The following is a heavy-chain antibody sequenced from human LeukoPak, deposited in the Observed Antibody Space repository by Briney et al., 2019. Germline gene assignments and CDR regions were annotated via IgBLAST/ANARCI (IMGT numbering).Heavy chain of an antibody. CDR3: ARDGSVLWRGYHSISYNYYMDV. D-gene: IGHD3-3*01. CDR1: GGSFSGHY. Sequence: PSEILSLTCAVYGGSFSGHYWTWIRQPPGKGLEWIGEINHSGSTNYNPSLKSRVTISVDTSKNQFSLKVSSVTAADTAVYFCARDGSVLWRGYHSISYNYYMDVWGEGTTVTVSS. J-gene: IGHJ6*03. CDR2: INHSGST. V-gene: IGHV4-34*01.